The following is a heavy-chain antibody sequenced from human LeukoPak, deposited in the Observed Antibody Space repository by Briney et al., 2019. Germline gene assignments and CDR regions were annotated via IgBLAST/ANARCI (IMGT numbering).Heavy chain of an antibody. CDR1: GFTFSSYW. Sequence: GGSLRLSCAASGFTFSSYWMHWVRHAPGKGLVWVSRINSDGSSTSYADSVKGRFTISRDNSKNTLYLQMNSLRAEDTAVYYCAKDHLLQDPRDYWGQGTLVTVSS. D-gene: IGHD2-15*01. J-gene: IGHJ4*02. CDR2: INSDGSST. V-gene: IGHV3-74*01. CDR3: AKDHLLQDPRDY.